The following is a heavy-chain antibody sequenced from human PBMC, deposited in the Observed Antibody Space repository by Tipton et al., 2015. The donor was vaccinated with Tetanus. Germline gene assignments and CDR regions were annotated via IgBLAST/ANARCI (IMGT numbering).Heavy chain of an antibody. CDR2: VSYSGRT. J-gene: IGHJ4*02. D-gene: IGHD5-24*01. Sequence: GLVKPSETLSLTCTVSGGSLRSGDHYWSWIRQPPGKGLEWLAYVSYSGRTNSNYSLKSRITISQDTSKNQFSLRLTSVTAADTAVYYCARVAENFDYWGQGTLVTVSS. V-gene: IGHV4-61*08. CDR1: GGSLRSGDHY. CDR3: ARVAENFDY.